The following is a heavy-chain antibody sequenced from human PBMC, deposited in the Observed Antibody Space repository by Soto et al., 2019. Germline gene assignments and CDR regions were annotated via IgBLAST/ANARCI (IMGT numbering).Heavy chain of an antibody. D-gene: IGHD2-15*01. Sequence: GGSLRLSXAASGFTFSDYSMNWMSQAPGKGLEWVASISSDNNYIYYRDSVEGRFTISRDNAKNSLYLQMTSLGAEETAVYYCARGRTCTGASCYGGGDYWGQGTLVTVSS. CDR3: ARGRTCTGASCYGGGDY. V-gene: IGHV3-21*06. J-gene: IGHJ4*02. CDR2: ISSDNNYI. CDR1: GFTFSDYS.